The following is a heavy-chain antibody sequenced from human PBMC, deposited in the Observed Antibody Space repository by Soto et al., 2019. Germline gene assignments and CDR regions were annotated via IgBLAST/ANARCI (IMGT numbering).Heavy chain of an antibody. V-gene: IGHV3-23*01. CDR1: GLTFSRYA. CDR3: ATSLRPPAFTTSHFTS. D-gene: IGHD3-22*01. CDR2: INPSGDIT. J-gene: IGHJ1*01. Sequence: EEQLLESGGGLVQPGGSLRLSCAASGLTFSRYAMNWVRQAPGKGLEWVAIINPSGDITYYGDSVKGRFTISRDNSKNTRSLRMNSLRAEDKAVYYFATSLRPPAFTTSHFTSRGQGTRVTVSS.